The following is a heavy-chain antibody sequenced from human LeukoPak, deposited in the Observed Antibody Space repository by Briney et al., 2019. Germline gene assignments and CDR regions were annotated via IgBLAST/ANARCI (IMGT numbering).Heavy chain of an antibody. J-gene: IGHJ4*02. CDR1: GFTFSTYW. Sequence: GGSLRLSCAASGFTFSTYWMSWVRQAPGKGLEWVANIMQDGSDKYSVDSVRGRFTISRDNAKNSLYLRMDSLRAEDTAVYYCVRTRGWAYFDYWGQGTLVTVSS. V-gene: IGHV3-7*01. CDR3: VRTRGWAYFDY. CDR2: IMQDGSDK. D-gene: IGHD6-19*01.